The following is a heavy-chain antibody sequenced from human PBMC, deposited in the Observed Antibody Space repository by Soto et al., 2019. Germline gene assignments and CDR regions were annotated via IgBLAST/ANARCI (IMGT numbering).Heavy chain of an antibody. J-gene: IGHJ6*02. V-gene: IGHV3-21*01. CDR2: ISSSSSYI. Sequence: EVQLVESGGGLVKPGGSLRLSCAASGFTFSSYSMNWVRQAPGKGLEWVSSISSSSSYIYYADSVKGRFTISRDNAKNSLYLQMNSLRAEDTALYYCARGPYGSGSYYYYGMDVWGQGTTVTVSS. CDR3: ARGPYGSGSYYYYGMDV. CDR1: GFTFSSYS. D-gene: IGHD3-10*01.